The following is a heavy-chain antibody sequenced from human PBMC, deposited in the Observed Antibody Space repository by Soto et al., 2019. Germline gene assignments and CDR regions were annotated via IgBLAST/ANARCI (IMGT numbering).Heavy chain of an antibody. D-gene: IGHD3-10*01. J-gene: IGHJ6*03. CDR2: IKFDGSTT. CDR1: GFTFSNYW. Sequence: EVQLVESGGGLGQPGGSLRLSCAASGFTFSNYWMHWVRQGPGNGLVWVSRIKFDGSTTTYADSVKGRFTISRDNAENTVYLQMSSLGAEDTAVYYCARGDYHAYYTDVWGKGTTVSVAS. CDR3: ARGDYHAYYTDV. V-gene: IGHV3-74*01.